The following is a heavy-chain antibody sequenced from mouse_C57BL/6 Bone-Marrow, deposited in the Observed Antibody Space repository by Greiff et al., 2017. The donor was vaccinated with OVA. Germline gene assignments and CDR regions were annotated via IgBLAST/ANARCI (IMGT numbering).Heavy chain of an antibody. CDR2: ISNGGGST. J-gene: IGHJ2*01. V-gene: IGHV5-12*01. CDR3: ARLSTVVATRYFDY. Sequence: EVKLMESGGGLVQPGGSLKLSCAASGFTFSDYYLYWVRQTPEKRLEWVAYISNGGGSTYYPDTVQGRFTISRDNAKNTLYLQMSRLKSEDTAMYYCARLSTVVATRYFDYWGQGTTLTVSS. CDR1: GFTFSDYY. D-gene: IGHD1-1*01.